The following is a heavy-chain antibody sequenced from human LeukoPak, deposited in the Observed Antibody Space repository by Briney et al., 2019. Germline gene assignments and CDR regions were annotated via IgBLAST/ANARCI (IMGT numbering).Heavy chain of an antibody. CDR3: ASYYDRSAQRDFQH. Sequence: PAGSLTLSCVASGFTFSSYEMDWVRQAPGKGLEWVSYINSDSVIYYADSVKGRFTISRDNAKKSLYLQMNSLRAEDKAAYYCASYYDRSAQRDFQHWGQGTLVTVSS. J-gene: IGHJ1*01. CDR2: INSDSVI. CDR1: GFTFSSYE. D-gene: IGHD3-22*01. V-gene: IGHV3-48*03.